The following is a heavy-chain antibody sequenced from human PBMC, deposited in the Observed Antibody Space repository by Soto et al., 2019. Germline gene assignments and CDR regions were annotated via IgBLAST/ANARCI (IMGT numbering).Heavy chain of an antibody. CDR1: GFTFNNYA. CDR3: AKGRGGSGSLTPRVDF. V-gene: IGHV3-23*01. CDR2: ISGGGDTT. D-gene: IGHD3-10*01. J-gene: IGHJ4*02. Sequence: EVPLLESGGGLVQPGGSLRLSCAASGFTFNNYAMTGVRQAPGKGLEWVSAISGGGDTTSYADSVKGRFTVSRDGSKNTLYLQMSSLRAEDTALYYCAKGRGGSGSLTPRVDFWGQGTLVTVSS.